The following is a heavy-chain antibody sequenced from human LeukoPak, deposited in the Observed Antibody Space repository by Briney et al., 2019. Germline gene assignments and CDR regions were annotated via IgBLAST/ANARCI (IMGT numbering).Heavy chain of an antibody. CDR1: GYSFTSYW. J-gene: IGHJ5*02. CDR3: ARSRITMVRGVTAWFDP. Sequence: GESLKISCKGSGYSFTSYWIGWVRQMPGKGLEWMGIIYPGDSDTRYSPSFQGQVTISADKSISTAYLQWSSLKASDTAVYYCARSRITMVRGVTAWFDPWGQGTLVTVSS. D-gene: IGHD3-10*01. CDR2: IYPGDSDT. V-gene: IGHV5-51*01.